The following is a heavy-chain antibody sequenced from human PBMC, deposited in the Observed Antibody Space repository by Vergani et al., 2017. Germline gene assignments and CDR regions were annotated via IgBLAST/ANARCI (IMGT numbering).Heavy chain of an antibody. D-gene: IGHD1-26*01. CDR2: LTGGGGST. Sequence: EVQLLESGGSLKQPGGSVRLSCAASGFTFSTYAMHWVRQAPGKGLEWVSALTGGGGSTYYADSFKGRFILFRDNYRDTLYLQMNSLRPEDTATYYCVKDAGSYENFFDSWGQGTLVTVSS. CDR1: GFTFSTYA. J-gene: IGHJ4*02. V-gene: IGHV3-23*01. CDR3: VKDAGSYENFFDS.